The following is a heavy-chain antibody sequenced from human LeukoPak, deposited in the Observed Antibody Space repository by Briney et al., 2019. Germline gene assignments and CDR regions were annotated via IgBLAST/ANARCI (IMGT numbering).Heavy chain of an antibody. CDR1: GCSFTSYW. V-gene: IGHV5-51*01. CDR3: ARSSRGSYYGATFGY. J-gene: IGHJ4*02. D-gene: IGHD4/OR15-4a*01. Sequence: GESLKISCKGSGCSFTSYWIGWVRQMPGKGLEWMGIIYPGDSDTRYSPSFQGQVTISADKSISTAYLQWSSLKASDTAMYYCARSSRGSYYGATFGYWGQGTLVTVSS. CDR2: IYPGDSDT.